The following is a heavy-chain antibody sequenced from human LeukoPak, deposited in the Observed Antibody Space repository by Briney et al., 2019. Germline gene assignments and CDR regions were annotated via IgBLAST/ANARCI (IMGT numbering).Heavy chain of an antibody. D-gene: IGHD2-2*01. V-gene: IGHV3-7*04. CDR2: IKEDGSEK. J-gene: IGHJ6*02. Sequence: GGSLRLSCAASGFTFSSYWMSWVRQAPGKGLEWVANIKEDGSEKYYVDSVKGRFTISRDNAKNSLYLQMNSLRAEDTAVYYCARDQRYCSSTSCIDGGYYYGMDVWGQGTTVT. CDR1: GFTFSSYW. CDR3: ARDQRYCSSTSCIDGGYYYGMDV.